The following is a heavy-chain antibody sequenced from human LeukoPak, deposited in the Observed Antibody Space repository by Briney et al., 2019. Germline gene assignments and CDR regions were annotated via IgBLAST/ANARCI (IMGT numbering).Heavy chain of an antibody. J-gene: IGHJ3*02. CDR3: ARGISNLPRVWFGELPTSRVAFDI. D-gene: IGHD3-10*01. CDR1: GGSISSSSYY. Sequence: SETLSLTCTVSGGSISSSSYYWGWIRQPPGKGLEWIGSIYYSGSTYYNPSLKSRVTISVDTSKNQFSLKRSSVTAADTAVYYCARGISNLPRVWFGELPTSRVAFDIWGQGTMVTVSS. V-gene: IGHV4-39*07. CDR2: IYYSGST.